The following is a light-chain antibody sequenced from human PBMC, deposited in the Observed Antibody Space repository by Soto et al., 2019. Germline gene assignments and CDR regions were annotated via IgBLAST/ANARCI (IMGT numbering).Light chain of an antibody. CDR2: EVT. CDR1: PNDIGAYDY. J-gene: IGLJ1*01. CDR3: NSYAGSNIV. V-gene: IGLV2-8*01. Sequence: QSALTQPTSVSGSPGQSIAISCTGNPNDIGAYDYVSWYQQHPGKAPKLMIYEVTKRPSGVPDRFSGSKSGNTASLTVSGLQAEDEADYYCNSYAGSNIVFGTGTKVTVL.